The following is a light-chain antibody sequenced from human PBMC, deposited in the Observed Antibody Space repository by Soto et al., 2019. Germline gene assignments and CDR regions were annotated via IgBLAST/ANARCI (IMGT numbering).Light chain of an antibody. J-gene: IGKJ5*01. CDR1: QSVSTN. V-gene: IGKV3-15*01. CDR3: QQYNKWPPT. Sequence: IVMTQSPATLSVSPWERATLSCRASQSVSTNLAWYQQKPGQAPRLLIYGASTRATGIPARFSDSGSETEFTLTISSLQSEDFAVYFCQQYNKWPPTFGQGTRLEIK. CDR2: GAS.